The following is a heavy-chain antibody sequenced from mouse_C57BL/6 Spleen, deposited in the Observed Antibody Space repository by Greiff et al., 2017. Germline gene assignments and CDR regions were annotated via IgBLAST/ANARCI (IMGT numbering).Heavy chain of an antibody. D-gene: IGHD2-4*01. CDR2: INPSSGYT. Sequence: VQLQQSGAELAKPGASVKLSCKASGYTFTSYWMHWVKQRPGQGLEWIGYINPSSGYTKYNQKFKDKATLTADKSSSTAYRQLSSLTYEDSAVYYCASYDYDAWFAYWGQGTLVTVSA. J-gene: IGHJ3*01. V-gene: IGHV1-7*01. CDR1: GYTFTSYW. CDR3: ASYDYDAWFAY.